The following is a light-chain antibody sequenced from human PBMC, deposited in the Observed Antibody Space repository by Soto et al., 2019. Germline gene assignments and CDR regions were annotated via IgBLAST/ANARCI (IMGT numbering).Light chain of an antibody. Sequence: DIQMTQSPSSLSASVGDRVTITCRASQSIGSRLNWYQQKPGSAPKLLIFGASTLESGVPSRFSGSGSGTDFTLTVSSLQVEDFATYYCQQTDTIPRTFGQGTKVDIK. V-gene: IGKV1-39*01. CDR1: QSIGSR. CDR3: QQTDTIPRT. CDR2: GAS. J-gene: IGKJ1*01.